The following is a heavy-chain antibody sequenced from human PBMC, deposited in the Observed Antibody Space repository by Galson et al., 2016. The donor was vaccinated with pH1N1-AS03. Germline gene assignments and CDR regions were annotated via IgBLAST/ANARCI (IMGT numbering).Heavy chain of an antibody. CDR1: GYTFSNHW. CDR2: IYPADSST. D-gene: IGHD3-3*01. CDR3: ARQQDGRGSGLEWLFWYGMDV. J-gene: IGHJ6*02. V-gene: IGHV5-51*01. Sequence: QSGAEVKKPGESLKISCKVSGYTFSNHWIGWVRQMPGKGLEWMGIIYPADSSTTYSPSFQGQVTISADQSISTAYLQWSSLRASDTAMYFCARQQDGRGSGLEWLFWYGMDVWGLGTLVTVSS.